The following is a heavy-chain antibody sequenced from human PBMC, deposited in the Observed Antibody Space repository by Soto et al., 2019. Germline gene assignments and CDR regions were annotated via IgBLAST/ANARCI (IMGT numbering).Heavy chain of an antibody. CDR3: AHDCSGGSCSPFTFDY. D-gene: IGHD2-15*01. J-gene: IGHJ4*02. CDR1: GGTLNSYT. CDR2: IISIVDIA. V-gene: IGHV1-69*02. Sequence: ASVKVSCKASGGTLNSYTISWVRQAPGQGLEWMGRIISIVDIANYARKFQGRVTFTADKSTSTAYMDLNSLRSEDTAVYYCAHDCSGGSCSPFTFDYWGQGTPVTVSS.